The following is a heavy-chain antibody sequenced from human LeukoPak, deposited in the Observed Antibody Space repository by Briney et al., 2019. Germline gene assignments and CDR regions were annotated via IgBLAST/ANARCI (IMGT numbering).Heavy chain of an antibody. CDR2: INPSGGST. CDR3: ARGVAVLLWFGEASFDY. D-gene: IGHD3-10*01. V-gene: IGHV1-46*01. CDR1: GYTFTSYY. Sequence: ASVKVSCKASGYTFTSYYMHWVRQAPGQGLEWMGIINPSGGSTSYAQKFQGRVTMTRDTSTSTVYMGLSSLRSEDTAVYYCARGVAVLLWFGEASFDYWGQGTQVTVSS. J-gene: IGHJ4*02.